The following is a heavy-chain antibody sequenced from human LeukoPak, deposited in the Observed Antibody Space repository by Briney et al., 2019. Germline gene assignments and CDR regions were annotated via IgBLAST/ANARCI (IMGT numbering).Heavy chain of an antibody. Sequence: ASETLSLTCAVYGGSFSGYYWSWIRQPPGKGLEWIGEINHSGSTNYNPSLKSRVTISVDTSKNQFSLKLSSVTAADTAVYYCARGLNRPDYVWGSYRKDRGYYNSYRDVGGKGTTVTFP. J-gene: IGHJ6*03. CDR2: INHSGST. CDR1: GGSFSGYY. D-gene: IGHD3-16*02. CDR3: ARGLNRPDYVWGSYRKDRGYYNSYRDV. V-gene: IGHV4-34*01.